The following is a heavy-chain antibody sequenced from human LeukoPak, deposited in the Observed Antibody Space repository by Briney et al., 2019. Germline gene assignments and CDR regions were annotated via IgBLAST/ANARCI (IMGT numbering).Heavy chain of an antibody. CDR1: GFTFSSYE. J-gene: IGHJ6*03. V-gene: IGHV3-48*03. Sequence: GGSLRLSCAASGFTFSSYEMNWVRQAPGKGLEWVSYISSSGSTIYYADSVKGRFTISRDNAKNSLYLQMNSLRAEDTAVYYCARVPGDYGGYYYYYMDVWGKGTTVTISS. D-gene: IGHD4-17*01. CDR2: ISSSGSTI. CDR3: ARVPGDYGGYYYYYMDV.